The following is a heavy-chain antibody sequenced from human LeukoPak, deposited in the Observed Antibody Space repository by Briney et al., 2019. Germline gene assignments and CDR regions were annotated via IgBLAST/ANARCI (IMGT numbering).Heavy chain of an antibody. Sequence: ASVKVSCKASGYTFTSYYMHWVRQAPGQGLEWMGIINPSGGSTSYAQRFQGRVTMTRNTSISTAYMELSSLRSEDTAVYYCAGEARYCSSTSCYIANWFDPWGQGTLVTVSS. V-gene: IGHV1-46*01. J-gene: IGHJ5*02. CDR1: GYTFTSYY. D-gene: IGHD2-2*02. CDR3: AGEARYCSSTSCYIANWFDP. CDR2: INPSGGST.